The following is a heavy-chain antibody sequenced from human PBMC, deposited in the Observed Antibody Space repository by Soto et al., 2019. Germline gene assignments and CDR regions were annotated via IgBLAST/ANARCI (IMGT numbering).Heavy chain of an antibody. CDR2: FIPIYGIR. CDR3: ARAERPYGDYDNYYYAMDV. V-gene: IGHV1-69*13. CDR1: GGTFSRYA. J-gene: IGHJ6*02. Sequence: SVKVSCKAAGGTFSRYAISWVRRAPGQGLEWIGGFIPIYGIRNYAQKFQGRVTITADESTSTAYMELSSPRSEDTAVYYCARAERPYGDYDNYYYAMDVWDQGTSVTVSS. D-gene: IGHD4-17*01.